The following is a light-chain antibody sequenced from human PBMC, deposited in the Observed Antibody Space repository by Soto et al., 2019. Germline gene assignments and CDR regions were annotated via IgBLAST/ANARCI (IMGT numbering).Light chain of an antibody. CDR1: TSDVGGYNY. CDR2: YVS. Sequence: QSALTQPASVSGSPGQSIIISCTGTTSDVGGYNYVSWYQQHPGKVPRLMIYYVSNRPSGVSNRFTGSKSGNTASLTISGLQAEDECDYYCSSYTSSSTLVFGGGTKLTVL. V-gene: IGLV2-14*03. J-gene: IGLJ2*01. CDR3: SSYTSSSTLV.